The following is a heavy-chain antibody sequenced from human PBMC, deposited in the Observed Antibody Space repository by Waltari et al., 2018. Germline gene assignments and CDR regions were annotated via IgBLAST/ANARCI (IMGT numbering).Heavy chain of an antibody. CDR1: GGTFSSYA. CDR2: IIPICGTA. J-gene: IGHJ6*02. V-gene: IGHV1-69*01. Sequence: QVQLVQSGAEVKKPGSSVKVSCKASGGTFSSYAISWVRQAPGQGLEWLGGIIPICGTANDAQKFQGRVTITADESTSTAYMELSSLRSEDTAVYYCARGYYYGSGSYYPYYYGMDVWGQGTTVTVSS. CDR3: ARGYYYGSGSYYPYYYGMDV. D-gene: IGHD3-10*01.